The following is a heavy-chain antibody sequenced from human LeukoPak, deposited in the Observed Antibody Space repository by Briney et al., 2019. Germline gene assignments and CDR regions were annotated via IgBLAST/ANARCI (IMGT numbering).Heavy chain of an antibody. J-gene: IGHJ5*02. V-gene: IGHV5-51*01. D-gene: IGHD2-15*01. CDR2: IYPADSNT. Sequence: GESLKISCKGSGCNFVNNWIGWVRQMPGKGLEWMAIIYPADSNTKYSPSFQGQVTISADQSINTAFLQWSSLKASDTAMYYCVRSPACSSGTCYPNWFDPWGQGTLVIVSS. CDR1: GCNFVNNW. CDR3: VRSPACSSGTCYPNWFDP.